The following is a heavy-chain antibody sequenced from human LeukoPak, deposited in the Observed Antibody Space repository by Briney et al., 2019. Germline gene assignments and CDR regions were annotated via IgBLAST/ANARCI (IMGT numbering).Heavy chain of an antibody. CDR2: INHSGST. CDR1: GGSFSGYY. CDR3: AREHMVRGVINR. D-gene: IGHD3-10*01. J-gene: IGHJ4*02. Sequence: SETLSLTCAVYGGSFSGYYWTWIRQPPGKGLEWIGEINHSGSTKYNPSLKSRVAISVDTSKNQFSLKLSSVTAADTAVYYCAREHMVRGVINRWGQGALVTVSS. V-gene: IGHV4-34*01.